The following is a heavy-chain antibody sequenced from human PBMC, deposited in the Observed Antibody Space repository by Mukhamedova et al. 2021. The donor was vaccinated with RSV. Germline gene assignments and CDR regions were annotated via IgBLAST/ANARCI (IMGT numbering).Heavy chain of an antibody. CDR2: IYYSGST. Sequence: SSGINAEYMGRQPPGKGLEWIGYIYYSGSTNYNPSLKSRVTISVDTSKNQFSLKPSSVTAADTAVYYCARVGVRLWFGELLYYFDYWGQGTLVTVS. D-gene: IGHD3-10*01. CDR3: ARVGVRLWFGELLYYFDY. CDR1: SSGINA. J-gene: IGHJ4*02. V-gene: IGHV4-61*01.